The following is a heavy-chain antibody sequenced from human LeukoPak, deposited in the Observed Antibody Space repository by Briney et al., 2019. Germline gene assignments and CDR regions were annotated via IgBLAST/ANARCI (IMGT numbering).Heavy chain of an antibody. CDR1: EFTFSAYA. D-gene: IGHD3-9*01. V-gene: IGHV3-30*02. CDR3: TRDLGTEYNIFDY. J-gene: IGHJ4*02. CDR2: VRYGGNIK. Sequence: PGGSLRLSCAASEFTFSAYAMHWIRQAPGRGLEWVAFVRYGGNIKYYADSVKGRFTISRDNSKNTLYLEMNSLRPEDTAVYYCTRDLGTEYNIFDYWGRGPWSPSPQ.